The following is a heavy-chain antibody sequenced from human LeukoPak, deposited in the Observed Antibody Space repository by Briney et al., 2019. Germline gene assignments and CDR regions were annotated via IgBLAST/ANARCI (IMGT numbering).Heavy chain of an antibody. CDR2: IRSKAYGGTI. Sequence: GGSLRLSCTPSGFIFGDSAMSWVRQAPGKGLEWVGFIRSKAYGGTIEYAASAKGRFIISRDDSKSIDYMQMNSLKTEDTAVYYCTRAQNVGVLDIWGQGTMVTVSS. V-gene: IGHV3-49*04. CDR1: GFIFGDSA. D-gene: IGHD1-26*01. J-gene: IGHJ3*02. CDR3: TRAQNVGVLDI.